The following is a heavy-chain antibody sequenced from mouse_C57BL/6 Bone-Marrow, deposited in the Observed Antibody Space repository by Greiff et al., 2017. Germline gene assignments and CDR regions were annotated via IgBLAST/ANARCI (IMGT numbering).Heavy chain of an antibody. D-gene: IGHD1-1*01. Sequence: EVQLQQSGAELVKPGASVKLSCTASGFNIKDYYMHWVKQRTEQGLEWIGRIDPEDGETKYAPKFQGKANIPADTSANTAYLQLSSLTSEDTAVYYCARGRFTTVVAHYAMDYWGQGTSVTGSS. V-gene: IGHV14-2*01. J-gene: IGHJ4*01. CDR1: GFNIKDYY. CDR3: ARGRFTTVVAHYAMDY. CDR2: IDPEDGET.